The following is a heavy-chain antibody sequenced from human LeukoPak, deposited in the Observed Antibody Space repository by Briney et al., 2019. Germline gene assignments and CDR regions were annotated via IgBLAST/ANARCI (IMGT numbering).Heavy chain of an antibody. D-gene: IGHD2-21*01. J-gene: IGHJ4*02. V-gene: IGHV3-21*01. CDR3: ARGAYCGGDCYSGYFDY. CDR1: GFTFSSYS. Sequence: KPGGSLRLSCAASGFTFSSYSMNWVRQAPGKGLEWVSSISSSSSYIYYADSVKGRFTISRDNAKNSLYLQMNSLRAEDTAVYYCARGAYCGGDCYSGYFDYWGQGTLVTVSS. CDR2: ISSSSSYI.